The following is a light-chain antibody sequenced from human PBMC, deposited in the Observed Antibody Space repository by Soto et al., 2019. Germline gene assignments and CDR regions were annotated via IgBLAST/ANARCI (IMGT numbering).Light chain of an antibody. CDR3: SSYTSRSTLYV. Sequence: QSALTQPASVAGSPGQSITISCSGTSSDIGGYNYVSWYQQFPGKAPKLMIYEVSNRPSGVSNRFSGSKSGNTASLNISGLQVEDEADYYCSSYTSRSTLYVFGTGTDLTVL. CDR1: SSDIGGYNY. V-gene: IGLV2-14*01. CDR2: EVS. J-gene: IGLJ1*01.